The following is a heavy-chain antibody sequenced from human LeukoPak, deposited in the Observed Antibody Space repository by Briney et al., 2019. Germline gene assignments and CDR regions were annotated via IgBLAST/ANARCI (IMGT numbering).Heavy chain of an antibody. V-gene: IGHV2-5*02. CDR3: AHAYCSSTSCRRGFDY. D-gene: IGHD2-2*01. J-gene: IGHJ4*02. Sequence: ESGPTLVNPTRTLTLTCTFSGFSLSTSGVGVGWIRQPPGKALEWLALIYWDDDKRYSPSLKSRLTITKDTSKNQVVLTMTNMDPVDTATYYCAHAYCSSTSCRRGFDYWGQGTLVTVSS. CDR2: IYWDDDK. CDR1: GFSLSTSGVG.